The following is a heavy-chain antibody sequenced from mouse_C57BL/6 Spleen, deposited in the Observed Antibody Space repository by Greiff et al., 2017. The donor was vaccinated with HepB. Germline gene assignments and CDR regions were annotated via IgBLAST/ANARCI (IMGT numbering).Heavy chain of an antibody. D-gene: IGHD1-1*01. Sequence: VQLQQSGPELVKPGASVKISCKASGYSFTGYYMNWVKQSPEKSLEWIGEINPSTGGTTYNQKFKAKATLTVDKSSSTAYMQLKSLTSEDSAVYYCASYYGSSYHYAMDYWGQGTSVTVSS. CDR1: GYSFTGYY. CDR2: INPSTGGT. J-gene: IGHJ4*01. V-gene: IGHV1-42*01. CDR3: ASYYGSSYHYAMDY.